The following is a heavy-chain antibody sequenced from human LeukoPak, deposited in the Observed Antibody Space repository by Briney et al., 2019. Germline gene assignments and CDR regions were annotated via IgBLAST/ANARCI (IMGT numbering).Heavy chain of an antibody. CDR1: GFTFSSYS. V-gene: IGHV3-21*01. CDR2: ISSYNSYI. D-gene: IGHD3-16*01. CDR3: AKPVAGDRYFDY. J-gene: IGHJ4*02. Sequence: GGSLRLYCVASGFTFSSYSMDWVRQAPGKGLEWVSSISSYNSYIYYADSVRGRFTISRDNAKNSLYLQMNSLRAADTAVYYCAKPVAGDRYFDYWGQGTLVTVSS.